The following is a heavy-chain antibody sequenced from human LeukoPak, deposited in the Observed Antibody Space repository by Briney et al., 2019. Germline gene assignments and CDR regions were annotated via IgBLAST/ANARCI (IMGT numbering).Heavy chain of an antibody. CDR3: AKVYGAGRRPPFYFDS. Sequence: GGSLRLSCAASGLSFSSYAFSWVRQAPGKGLEWVSSLTTDEITFYADSVEGRFAISRDNSRNTLYLHMSSLRAEDTALHYCAKVYGAGRRPPFYFDSWGQGTLVTVSS. CDR1: GLSFSSYA. J-gene: IGHJ4*02. D-gene: IGHD3-10*01. CDR2: LTTDEIT. V-gene: IGHV3-23*01.